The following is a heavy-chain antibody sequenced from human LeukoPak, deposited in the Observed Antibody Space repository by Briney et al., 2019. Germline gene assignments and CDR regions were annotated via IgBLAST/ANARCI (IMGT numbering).Heavy chain of an antibody. D-gene: IGHD3-10*01. Sequence: SQTLSLTCAISGDSVSSNSAAWNWIRQSPSRGLEWLGRTYYRSKWYNDYAVSVKSRITINPDTSKNQFSLQLNSVTPEDTAVYYCARSMVRGVIITDYYYYMDVWGKGTTLTISS. CDR2: TYYRSKWYN. CDR1: GDSVSSNSAA. J-gene: IGHJ6*03. CDR3: ARSMVRGVIITDYYYYMDV. V-gene: IGHV6-1*01.